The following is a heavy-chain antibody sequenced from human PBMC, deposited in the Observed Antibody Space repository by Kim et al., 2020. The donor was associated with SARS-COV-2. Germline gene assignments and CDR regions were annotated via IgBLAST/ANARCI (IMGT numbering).Heavy chain of an antibody. CDR3: ATARTTVTSAGYFDY. CDR1: GFTFSSYA. Sequence: GGSLRLSCAASGFTFSSYAMHWVRQAPGKGLEWVAVIWYDGSNKYYADSVKGRFTISRDNSKNTLYLQMNSLRAEDTAVYYCATARTTVTSAGYFDYWGQGTRVTVSS. J-gene: IGHJ4*02. V-gene: IGHV3-33*01. CDR2: IWYDGSNK. D-gene: IGHD4-4*01.